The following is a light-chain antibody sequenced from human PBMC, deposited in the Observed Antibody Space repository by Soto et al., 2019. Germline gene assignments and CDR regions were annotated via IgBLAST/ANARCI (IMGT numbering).Light chain of an antibody. V-gene: IGKV1-33*01. J-gene: IGKJ5*01. CDR2: EAS. CDR1: QSISDY. Sequence: DTQMTQSPSSLSASVGDRVTISCRASQSISDYLNWYQQKSGKAPTLLIHEASNLKAGVPSRFSGSRSGTEFILTISNLQPEDVATYYCQQYHDHVFTCGQGTRLEIK. CDR3: QQYHDHVFT.